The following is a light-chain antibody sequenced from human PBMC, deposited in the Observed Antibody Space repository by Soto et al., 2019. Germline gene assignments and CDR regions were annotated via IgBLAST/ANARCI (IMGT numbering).Light chain of an antibody. Sequence: ERVMTQSPGTLSVSPGERATLSCRASQSVSSNLAWYQQKPGQAPSLLIYGASTRATGIPARFSGSGSGTEFALTISSLQSEDFAVYYCQQYNNWPRTFGQGTKVEIK. CDR2: GAS. CDR3: QQYNNWPRT. J-gene: IGKJ1*01. V-gene: IGKV3-15*01. CDR1: QSVSSN.